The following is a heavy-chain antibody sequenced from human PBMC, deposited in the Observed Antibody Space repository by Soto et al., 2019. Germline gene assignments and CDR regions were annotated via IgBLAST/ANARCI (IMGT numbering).Heavy chain of an antibody. CDR3: AKGWQQLAYLDY. J-gene: IGHJ4*02. V-gene: IGHV3-53*04. CDR1: GFTVSSNY. D-gene: IGHD6-13*01. CDR2: IYSGGDT. Sequence: GGSLRLSCAASGFTVSSNYMTWVRQAPGKGLEWVSIIYSGGDTYYADSVKGRFTISRHNSKNTLYLQMDRLRPEDTAMYYCAKGWQQLAYLDYWGQGNLVTVSS.